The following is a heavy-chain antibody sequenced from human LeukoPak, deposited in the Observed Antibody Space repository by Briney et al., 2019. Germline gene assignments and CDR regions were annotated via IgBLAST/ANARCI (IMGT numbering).Heavy chain of an antibody. D-gene: IGHD1-7*01. J-gene: IGHJ4*02. V-gene: IGHV3-7*01. CDR2: IKQDGTET. CDR1: GFTFSNYW. Sequence: PGGSLRLSCEASGFTFSNYWMTWVRQVPGKGLEWVANIKQDGTETYYVDSVKGRFTLFRDNARNSLYLQMNYLGVDDTAVYYCARGGMTGTPDYWGQGTLVTVSS. CDR3: ARGGMTGTPDY.